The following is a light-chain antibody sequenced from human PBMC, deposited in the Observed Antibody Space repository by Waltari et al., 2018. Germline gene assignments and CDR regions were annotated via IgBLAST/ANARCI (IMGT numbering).Light chain of an antibody. CDR2: DTN. V-gene: IGLV1-44*01. Sequence: QSVLTQPPSVSASPGQRVVISCSGSYSNIGSKYVHWYQHLPGTAPKLPVYDTNQRPSGVPDRFSGSKSGNTASLTISGLQADDEADYYCCSYAGSYTWVFGGGTKLTVL. J-gene: IGLJ3*02. CDR3: CSYAGSYTWV. CDR1: YSNIGSKY.